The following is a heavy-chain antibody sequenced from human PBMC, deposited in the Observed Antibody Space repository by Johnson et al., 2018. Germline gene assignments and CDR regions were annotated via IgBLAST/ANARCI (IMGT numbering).Heavy chain of an antibody. CDR2: LNPHTGER. J-gene: IGHJ6*02. CDR1: GYTFTSYD. V-gene: IGHV1-8*01. Sequence: VQLVESGAEVRKPGASVKVSCKASGYTFTSYDLSWVRQATGQGPEWMGWLNPHTGERGYAQKFQGRVTMKRDTSMSTDYMELSRLTSEDTAVYYCARTLVVLTPYCMDVWGQGTTVIVSS. D-gene: IGHD2-21*01. CDR3: ARTLVVLTPYCMDV.